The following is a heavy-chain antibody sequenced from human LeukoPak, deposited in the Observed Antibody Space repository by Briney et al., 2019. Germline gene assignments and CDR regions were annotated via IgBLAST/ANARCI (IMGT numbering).Heavy chain of an antibody. Sequence: GRSLRLSCAASGFTFSSYGMHWVRQAPGKGLEWVAVIWYDGSNKYYADSVKGRFTISRDNSKNTLYLQMNSLRAEDTAVYYCARVVAVAGSPDAFDIWGQGTMVTVSS. CDR2: IWYDGSNK. CDR3: ARVVAVAGSPDAFDI. J-gene: IGHJ3*02. D-gene: IGHD6-19*01. CDR1: GFTFSSYG. V-gene: IGHV3-33*01.